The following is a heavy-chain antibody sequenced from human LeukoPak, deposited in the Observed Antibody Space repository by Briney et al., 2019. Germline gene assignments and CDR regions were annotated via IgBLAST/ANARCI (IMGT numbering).Heavy chain of an antibody. D-gene: IGHD2-2*02. CDR3: ARIGYCSRTSCHTGYYYGMDV. Sequence: GGSLRLSCAASGFTVSSNYMSWVRQAPAKGLEWVSVIYSGGSTYYTDSVKGRFTISRDNSKNTLYLQMSSLRVEDTAVYYCARIGYCSRTSCHTGYYYGMDVWGQGTTVTVSS. V-gene: IGHV3-53*01. CDR2: IYSGGST. CDR1: GFTVSSNY. J-gene: IGHJ6*02.